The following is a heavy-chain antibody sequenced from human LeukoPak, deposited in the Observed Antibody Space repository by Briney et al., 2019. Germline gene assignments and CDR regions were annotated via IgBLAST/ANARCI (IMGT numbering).Heavy chain of an antibody. D-gene: IGHD1-26*01. V-gene: IGHV4-4*07. CDR2: IYSSGSR. CDR3: ARDLVGATGFDN. J-gene: IGHJ4*02. Sequence: SETLSLTCTVSGASISSYYWSWIRQPAGKGLEWIGRIYSSGSRNYNPSLNSRVTMSVDTSKNQFSLKLSSVTAADTAVYHCARDLVGATGFDNWGQGSLVTVSP. CDR1: GASISSYY.